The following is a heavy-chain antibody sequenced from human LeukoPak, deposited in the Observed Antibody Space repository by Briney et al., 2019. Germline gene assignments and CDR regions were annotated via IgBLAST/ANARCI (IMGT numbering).Heavy chain of an antibody. CDR1: GFTVSSNY. CDR2: IYSGGST. J-gene: IGHJ4*02. D-gene: IGHD5-18*01. V-gene: IGHV3-66*02. CDR3: ARSGIHLWGFDY. Sequence: GGSLRLSCAASGFTVSSNYMSWVRQAQGKGRERVSVIYSGGSTYYADSVKGQFTISRDNSKNTLYLQMNSLRDEDAAVYYCARSGIHLWGFDYWGQGTLVTVSS.